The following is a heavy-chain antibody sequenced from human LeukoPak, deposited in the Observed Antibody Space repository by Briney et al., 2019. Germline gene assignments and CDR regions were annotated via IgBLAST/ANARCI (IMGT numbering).Heavy chain of an antibody. CDR2: INAGNGNA. V-gene: IGHV1-3*01. D-gene: IGHD3-22*01. CDR1: GYTFTDYG. J-gene: IGHJ1*01. Sequence: ASVKVSCKASGYTFTDYGMHWVRQALGQRLEWMAWINAGNGNAKYSQKFQGRVTITRDTSASTAYMELSSLRSEDTAVYYCARVPLHDRNDYYYPHWGQGTVVTVSS. CDR3: ARVPLHDRNDYYYPH.